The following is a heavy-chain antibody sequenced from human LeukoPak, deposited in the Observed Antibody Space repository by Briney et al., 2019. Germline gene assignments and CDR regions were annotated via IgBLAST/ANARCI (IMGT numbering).Heavy chain of an antibody. CDR1: GGSISSYY. V-gene: IGHV4-59*01. J-gene: IGHJ6*02. CDR2: IYYSGST. CDR3: ARGLALMDV. D-gene: IGHD6-19*01. Sequence: SETPSLTCTVSGGSISSYYWSWIRRPPGKGLEWIGYIYYSGSTNYNPSLKSRVTISVDTSKNQFSLKLSSVTAADTAVYYCARGLALMDVWGQGTTVTVSS.